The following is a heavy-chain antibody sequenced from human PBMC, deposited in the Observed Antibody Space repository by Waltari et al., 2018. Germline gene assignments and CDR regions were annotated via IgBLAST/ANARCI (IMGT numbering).Heavy chain of an antibody. Sequence: QVQLQQWGAGLLKPSETLSLTCAVYGGSFSGYYWSWIRQPPGKGLEWLGEINHSGSTNYNPSLNSRVTISVDTSKNQFSLKLSSVTAADTAVYYCASTNGEAAAGPPFDYWGQGTLVTVSS. D-gene: IGHD6-13*01. CDR2: INHSGST. V-gene: IGHV4-34*01. CDR3: ASTNGEAAAGPPFDY. J-gene: IGHJ4*02. CDR1: GGSFSGYY.